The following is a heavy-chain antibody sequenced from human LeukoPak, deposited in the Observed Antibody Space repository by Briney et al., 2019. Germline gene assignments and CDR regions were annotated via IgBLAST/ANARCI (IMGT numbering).Heavy chain of an antibody. V-gene: IGHV3-21*01. D-gene: IGHD3-16*01. Sequence: PGGSLRLSCAASGFTFTPYGMTWVRQAPGKGPEWIASISSRSSHIYYADSVKGRYTISRDNSKNTLYLQMNSLRAEDTAVYYCARDVTPSPLYYFDYWGQGTLVTVSS. CDR2: ISSRSSHI. CDR3: ARDVTPSPLYYFDY. CDR1: GFTFTPYG. J-gene: IGHJ4*02.